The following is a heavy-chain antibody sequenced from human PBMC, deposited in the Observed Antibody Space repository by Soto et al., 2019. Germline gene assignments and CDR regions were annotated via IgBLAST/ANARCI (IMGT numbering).Heavy chain of an antibody. CDR1: GYTFTSYA. J-gene: IGHJ4*02. Sequence: QVQLVQSGAEVKKPGASVKVSCKASGYTFTSYAMHWVRQAPGQRLEWMGWINAGNGNTKYSQKFQGRVTITRDTSASTAYMELSSLRSEDTAVYYCARDPGGGKAGYWGQGTLVIVSS. CDR2: INAGNGNT. D-gene: IGHD1-26*01. V-gene: IGHV1-3*01. CDR3: ARDPGGGKAGY.